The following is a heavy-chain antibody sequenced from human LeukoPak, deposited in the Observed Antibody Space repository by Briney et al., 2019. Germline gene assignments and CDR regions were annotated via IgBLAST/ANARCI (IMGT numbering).Heavy chain of an antibody. J-gene: IGHJ4*02. CDR3: ARDTVHSSSSYYFDY. V-gene: IGHV3-30*04. CDR2: ISYDGSNK. D-gene: IGHD6-13*01. CDR1: GFTFSSYA. Sequence: PGRSLRLSCAASGFTFSSYAMHWVRQAPGKGLEWVAVISYDGSNKYYADSVKGRFTISRDNSKNTLYLQMNSLRAEDTAVYYCARDTVHSSSSYYFDYWGQGTLVTVSS.